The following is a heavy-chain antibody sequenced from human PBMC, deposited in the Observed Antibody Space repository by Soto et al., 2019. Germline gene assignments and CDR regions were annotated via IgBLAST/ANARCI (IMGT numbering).Heavy chain of an antibody. D-gene: IGHD2-8*01. CDR3: ARDLASSSTNYFDS. V-gene: IGHV3-53*01. CDR2: IESGGTA. J-gene: IGHJ4*02. Sequence: GWSLRLSCNASVFTVSSSYMSWFRQAPGMGLEWVAVIESGGTAHYADSVKGRFTISRDNPNNIIYLQLHTLRVDDTAMYYCARDLASSSTNYFDSWGQGTLVTVSS. CDR1: VFTVSSSY.